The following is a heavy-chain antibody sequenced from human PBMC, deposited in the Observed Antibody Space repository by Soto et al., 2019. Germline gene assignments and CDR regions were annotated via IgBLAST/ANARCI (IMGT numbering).Heavy chain of an antibody. Sequence: ASVKVSCKASGYTFTSYALHWVRQAPGQRLEWMGWVNAGNGNTKYSQKFQGRVTITRDTSAGTVYMQLSSLTSEDTAVYYCARDDSGFSGSHYIDYFNYWGQGALVTVSS. CDR3: ARDDSGFSGSHYIDYFNY. CDR2: VNAGNGNT. CDR1: GYTFTSYA. D-gene: IGHD1-26*01. J-gene: IGHJ4*02. V-gene: IGHV1-3*01.